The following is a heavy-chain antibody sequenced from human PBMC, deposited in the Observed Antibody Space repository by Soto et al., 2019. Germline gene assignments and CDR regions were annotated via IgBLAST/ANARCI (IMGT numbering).Heavy chain of an antibody. CDR1: GYTFTSYA. Sequence: QVQLVQSGAEVKKPGASVKVSCKASGYTFTSYAMHWVRQAPGQRLEWMGWINAGNGNTKYSQKFQGRVTITRDTSASTAYMELSSLRSEDTAVYYCARLVGYYAPLDVWGPGTTVTVSS. CDR2: INAGNGNT. CDR3: ARLVGYYAPLDV. V-gene: IGHV1-3*01. D-gene: IGHD3-3*01. J-gene: IGHJ6*02.